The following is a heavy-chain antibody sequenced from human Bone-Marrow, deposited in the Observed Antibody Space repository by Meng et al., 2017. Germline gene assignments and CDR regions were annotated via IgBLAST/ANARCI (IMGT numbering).Heavy chain of an antibody. V-gene: IGHV1-69*06. CDR3: ARVVGYSGSYELDP. J-gene: IGHJ5*02. CDR2: IIPIFGTA. D-gene: IGHD1-26*01. CDR1: GGTFSSYA. Sequence: QVQLVQSGAEVKKPGSPVTGSCKASGGTFSSYAISWVRQAPGQGLEWMGGIIPIFGTANYAQKFQGRVTITADKSTSTAYMELSSLRSEDTAVYYCARVVGYSGSYELDPWGQGTLVTVSS.